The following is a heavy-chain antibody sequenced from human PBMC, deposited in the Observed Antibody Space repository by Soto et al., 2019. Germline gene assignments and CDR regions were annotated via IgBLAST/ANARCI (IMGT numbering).Heavy chain of an antibody. CDR1: GGTFSSYA. D-gene: IGHD3-16*01. CDR2: IIPIFGTA. Sequence: SVKVSCKASGGTFSSYAISWVRQAPGQGLEWMGGIIPIFGTANYAQKFQGRVTITADESTSTAYMELSSLRSEDTAVYYCARDAYDYVWGSYPYNTALPPLDYWGQGTLVTVYS. J-gene: IGHJ4*02. V-gene: IGHV1-69*13. CDR3: ARDAYDYVWGSYPYNTALPPLDY.